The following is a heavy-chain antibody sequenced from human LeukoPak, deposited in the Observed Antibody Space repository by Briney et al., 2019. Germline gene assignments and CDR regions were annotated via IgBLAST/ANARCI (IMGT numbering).Heavy chain of an antibody. J-gene: IGHJ4*02. CDR2: SSGRGIST. V-gene: IGHV3-23*01. Sequence: GGSLRLFCAASGFTFSSYAKIWVREAPGKALEWGSASSGRGISTYYADTMKGRFAISRDKSKRTLYLQMNSLRAEDTAVYYCTKDRSNRGGWSPDYWGQGTLVTVYS. CDR3: TKDRSNRGGWSPDY. D-gene: IGHD6-19*01. CDR1: GFTFSSYA.